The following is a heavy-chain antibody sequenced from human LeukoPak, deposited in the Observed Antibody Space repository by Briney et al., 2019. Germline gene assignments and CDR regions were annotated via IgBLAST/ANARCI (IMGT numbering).Heavy chain of an antibody. V-gene: IGHV3-23*01. CDR2: ISGSADST. J-gene: IGHJ4*02. Sequence: PGGSLRLSCAASGCTFSTYAMGWVRQAPGKGLEWVSAISGSADSTYYADSVKGQFAISRDNSKNTLYLQMDSLRAEDTAVYFCAKDRARGGTTDFDYWGQGTLVTVSS. CDR3: AKDRARGGTTDFDY. CDR1: GCTFSTYA. D-gene: IGHD1-7*01.